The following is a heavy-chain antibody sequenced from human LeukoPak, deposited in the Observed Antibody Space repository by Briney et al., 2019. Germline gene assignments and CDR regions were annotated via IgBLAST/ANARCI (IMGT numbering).Heavy chain of an antibody. V-gene: IGHV3-30*18. CDR1: GFTFSSYA. CDR2: ISYDGSNK. J-gene: IGHJ4*02. D-gene: IGHD3-16*02. CDR3: AKDRESYYLDY. Sequence: GGSLRLSCAASGFTFSSYAMSWVRQAPGKGLEWVAVISYDGSNKYYADSVKGRFTISRDNSKNTLYLQMNSLRAEDTAVYYCAKDRESYYLDYWGQGTLVTVSS.